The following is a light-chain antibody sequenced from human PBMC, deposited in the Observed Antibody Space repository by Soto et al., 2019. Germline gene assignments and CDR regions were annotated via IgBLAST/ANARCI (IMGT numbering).Light chain of an antibody. CDR1: QSRCDSDDGDTF. V-gene: IGKV2-40*01. CDR2: TVS. Sequence: IMTQTPLSLPVPPGEPAYISCRSSQSRCDSDDGDTFLDWYLQKPRPSPQLLIYTVSYRAAGVPDRFSGSGAGTDFTLKISRVEAEDVGVYYCMQRIDSPTFGQGTRLEI. J-gene: IGKJ5*01. CDR3: MQRIDSPT.